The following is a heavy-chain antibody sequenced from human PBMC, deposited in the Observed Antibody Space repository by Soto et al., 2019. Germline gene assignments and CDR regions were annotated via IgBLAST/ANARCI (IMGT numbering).Heavy chain of an antibody. CDR2: ISGSGGST. J-gene: IGHJ1*01. CDR1: GFTFSSYA. Sequence: EVQLLESGGGLVQPGGSLRLSCAASGFTFSSYAMSWVRQAPGKGLEWVSAISGSGGSTYYADSVKGRFTISRDNSKNTLDLQMNSLRAEDTAVYYCAKDQTAAAGAAEYFQHWGQGTLVTVSS. V-gene: IGHV3-23*01. CDR3: AKDQTAAAGAAEYFQH. D-gene: IGHD6-13*01.